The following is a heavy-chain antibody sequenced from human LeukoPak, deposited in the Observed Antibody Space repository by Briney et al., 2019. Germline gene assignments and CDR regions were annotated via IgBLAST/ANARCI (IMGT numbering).Heavy chain of an antibody. J-gene: IGHJ6*02. CDR3: ARGYYEMDV. V-gene: IGHV3-30*03. CDR2: ISYDGSHK. Sequence: GGSLRLSCAASGFTFSSSGMHWVRQAPGKGLEWVAVISYDGSHKYYADSVKGRFTISRDSSKNTLYLQMSSLRAEDTAVYFCARGYYEMDVWGQGTTVTVSS. CDR1: GFTFSSSG.